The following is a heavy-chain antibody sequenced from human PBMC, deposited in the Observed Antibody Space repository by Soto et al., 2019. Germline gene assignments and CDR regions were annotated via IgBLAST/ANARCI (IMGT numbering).Heavy chain of an antibody. Sequence: SETLSLTCTVSGGSIPSSSYYWGWIRQPPGKGLEWIGGISYSGRSYYNPSLKSRVTMSVDTSKNQFSLTLNSVTAADAAVYYCARQRTTVVTQAYFDHWGQGTLVTVSS. CDR1: GGSIPSSSYY. V-gene: IGHV4-39*01. CDR2: ISYSGRS. J-gene: IGHJ4*02. CDR3: ARQRTTVVTQAYFDH. D-gene: IGHD4-17*01.